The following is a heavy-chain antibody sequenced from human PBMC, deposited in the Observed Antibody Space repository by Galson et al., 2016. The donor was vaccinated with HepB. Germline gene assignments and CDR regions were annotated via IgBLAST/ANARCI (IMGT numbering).Heavy chain of an antibody. Sequence: SLRLSCAASGFSFSNYNMNWVRQAPGKGPEWVSSISGTSTHIYYADSVKGRFTISRDNAKNSLYLQMNSLRAEDTAMYYCARDRIIMLWRVTDWLDPWGQGTLVTVSS. J-gene: IGHJ5*02. CDR2: ISGTSTHI. D-gene: IGHD3/OR15-3a*01. CDR1: GFSFSNYN. V-gene: IGHV3-21*01. CDR3: ARDRIIMLWRVTDWLDP.